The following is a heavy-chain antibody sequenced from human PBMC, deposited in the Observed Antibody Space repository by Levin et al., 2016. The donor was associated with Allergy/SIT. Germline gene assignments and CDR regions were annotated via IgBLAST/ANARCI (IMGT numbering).Heavy chain of an antibody. CDR2: ISYDGSNK. V-gene: IGHV3-30*18. CDR1: GFTFSSYG. D-gene: IGHD2-2*01. J-gene: IGHJ4*02. CDR3: AKDRTSSVPMTYLDY. Sequence: GESLKISCAASGFTFSSYGMHWVRQAPGKGLEWVAVISYDGSNKYYADSVKGRFTISRDNSKNTLYLQMNSLRAEDTAVYYCAKDRTSSVPMTYLDYWGQGTLVTVSS.